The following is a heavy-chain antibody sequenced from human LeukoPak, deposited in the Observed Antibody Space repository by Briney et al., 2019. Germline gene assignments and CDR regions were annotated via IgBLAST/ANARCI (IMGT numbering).Heavy chain of an antibody. J-gene: IGHJ6*03. Sequence: PSETLSLTCTVAGGSISNNLYYWGWVRQPPGTGLEWLGSLYYSGSTYYNASLRGRVTISIDKAKNQFALMLSSVTAADTAVYFCARISSVWVKDFYYYMDVWGKGTTVTVSS. V-gene: IGHV4-39*06. CDR2: LYYSGST. CDR3: ARISSVWVKDFYYYMDV. CDR1: GGSISNNLYY. D-gene: IGHD3-16*02.